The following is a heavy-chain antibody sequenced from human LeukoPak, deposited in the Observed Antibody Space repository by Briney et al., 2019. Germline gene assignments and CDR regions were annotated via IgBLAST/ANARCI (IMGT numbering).Heavy chain of an antibody. V-gene: IGHV1-69*05. CDR3: ARVHLGYCSGGSCYDY. Sequence: GASVKVSCKASGGTFSSYAISWVRQAPGQGLEWMGGIIPIFGTANYAQKFQGRVTITTDESTSTAYMELSSLRSEDTAVYYCARVHLGYCSGGSCYDYWGQGTLVTVSS. D-gene: IGHD2-15*01. CDR1: GGTFSSYA. CDR2: IIPIFGTA. J-gene: IGHJ4*02.